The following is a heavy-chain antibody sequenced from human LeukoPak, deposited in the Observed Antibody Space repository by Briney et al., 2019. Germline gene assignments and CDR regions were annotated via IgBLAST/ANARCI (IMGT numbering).Heavy chain of an antibody. CDR2: ISHSGST. Sequence: SDTLSLTCAVSGGSFSGYYWSWIRQPPGQGPEWIGKISHSGSTNYNPSLKSRVTISVDTSTNQCSLNLSSVTAADTAVYYCARSANAFDICGQGTMVTVSS. J-gene: IGHJ3*02. CDR3: ARSANAFDI. V-gene: IGHV4-34*01. CDR1: GGSFSGYY.